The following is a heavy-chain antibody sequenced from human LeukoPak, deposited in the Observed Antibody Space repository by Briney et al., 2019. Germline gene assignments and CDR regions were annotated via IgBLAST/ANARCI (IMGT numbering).Heavy chain of an antibody. CDR2: IIPIFGTA. Sequence: SVKVSCKASGGTFSSYAISWVRQAPGQGLEWMGGIIPIFGTANYAQKFQGRVTITADESTGTAYMELSSLRSEDTAVYYCAGLGDYGDYPFDYWGQGTLVTVSS. CDR3: AGLGDYGDYPFDY. CDR1: GGTFSSYA. J-gene: IGHJ4*02. V-gene: IGHV1-69*13. D-gene: IGHD4-17*01.